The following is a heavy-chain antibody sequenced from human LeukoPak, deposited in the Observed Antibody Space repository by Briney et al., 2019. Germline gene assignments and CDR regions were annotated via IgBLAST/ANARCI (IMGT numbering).Heavy chain of an antibody. CDR1: GFSFTDYP. CDR3: AKDSYCTNGVCYKYDEIY. Sequence: GGSLRLSCATSGFSFTDYPMNWVRQAPGKGLEWVSVIYSGGSTHYADSVKGRFTISRDNSKNTMYLQMNSLRAEDTAVYYCAKDSYCTNGVCYKYDEIYWGQGTLVTVSS. V-gene: IGHV3-66*01. J-gene: IGHJ4*02. CDR2: IYSGGST. D-gene: IGHD2-8*01.